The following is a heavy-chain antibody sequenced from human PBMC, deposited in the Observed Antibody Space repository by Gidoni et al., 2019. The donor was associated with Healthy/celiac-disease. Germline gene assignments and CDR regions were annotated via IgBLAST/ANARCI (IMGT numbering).Heavy chain of an antibody. Sequence: EVQLVESGGGLVHPGWSLRPSCAASGFTFDDYAMSWVRQAPGKGLEWVSGISWNSGSIGYADAVKGRFTISRDNAKNSLDLQMNSLRAEDTALYYCAKGALWYYYYGMDVWGQGTTVTVSS. CDR3: AKGALWYYYYGMDV. V-gene: IGHV3-9*01. CDR1: GFTFDDYA. CDR2: ISWNSGSI. J-gene: IGHJ6*02. D-gene: IGHD3-10*01.